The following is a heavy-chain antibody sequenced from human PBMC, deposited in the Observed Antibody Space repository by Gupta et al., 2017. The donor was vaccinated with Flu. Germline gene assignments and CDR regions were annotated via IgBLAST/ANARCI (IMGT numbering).Heavy chain of an antibody. CDR1: GFTFSDYW. Sequence: EVQLVESGGGSVQPGGSLSLPCVVSGFTFSDYWIYWVRQAPGKGLVWVSRINPDGSTTQYADSVKGRFTISRDNAKSTVYLQMNSLRVEDTAVYYCARFHSAGYWGQGTLVTVSS. V-gene: IGHV3-74*01. CDR2: INPDGSTT. J-gene: IGHJ4*02. D-gene: IGHD6-13*01. CDR3: ARFHSAGY.